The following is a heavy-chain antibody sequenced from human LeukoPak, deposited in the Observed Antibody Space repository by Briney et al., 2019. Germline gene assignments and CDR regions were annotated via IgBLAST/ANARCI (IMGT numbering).Heavy chain of an antibody. CDR1: GFTFSSYA. J-gene: IGHJ4*02. D-gene: IGHD1-20*01. V-gene: IGHV3-30*04. CDR3: AKDPHNWNDEGSYYFDY. Sequence: GGSLRLSCAASGFTFSSYAMHWVRQAPGKGLEWVAVISYDGSNKYYADSVKGRFTISRDNSKNTLYLQMNSLRAEDTAVYYCAKDPHNWNDEGSYYFDYWGQGTLVTVSS. CDR2: ISYDGSNK.